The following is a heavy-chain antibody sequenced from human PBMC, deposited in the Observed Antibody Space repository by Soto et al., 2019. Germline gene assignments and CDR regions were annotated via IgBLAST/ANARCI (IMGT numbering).Heavy chain of an antibody. D-gene: IGHD3-16*01. Sequence: PSETLFLTCTLSGCSISSYYWSWFRQPPGTGLEWIGYISYSGSTNYNPSLKSRVTISVDTSKNQFSLKLSSVTAADTAVYYCARTLMITFGESSQDGWFDPWGQGTLVTVSS. CDR1: GCSISSYY. V-gene: IGHV4-59*01. J-gene: IGHJ5*02. CDR2: ISYSGST. CDR3: ARTLMITFGESSQDGWFDP.